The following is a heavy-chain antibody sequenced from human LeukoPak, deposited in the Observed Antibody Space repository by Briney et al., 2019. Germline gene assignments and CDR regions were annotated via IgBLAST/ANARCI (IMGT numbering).Heavy chain of an antibody. Sequence: GGSLRLSCAASGFTFDDYAMHWVRQAPGKGLVWVSRISPDGSRTTYADSVKGRFTISRDNAKNTVYLQMNSLRAEDTAVYYCARVALGSYNWFDPWGQGTLVTVSS. V-gene: IGHV3-74*01. D-gene: IGHD3-10*01. J-gene: IGHJ5*02. CDR2: ISPDGSRT. CDR3: ARVALGSYNWFDP. CDR1: GFTFDDYA.